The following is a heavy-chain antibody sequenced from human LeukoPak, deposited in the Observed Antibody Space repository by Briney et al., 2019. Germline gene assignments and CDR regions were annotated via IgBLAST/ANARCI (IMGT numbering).Heavy chain of an antibody. D-gene: IGHD3-16*01. CDR3: ARDWAGGFFDY. V-gene: IGHV3-48*01. CDR1: GFTFSSYS. Sequence: PGGSLRLSCAASGFTFSSYSMNWVRQAPGKGLEWISYISGSSSIIFYADSVKGRFTISRDNAKNSLYLQMNSLRAEDTAVYYCARDWAGGFFDYWGQGTLVTVSS. J-gene: IGHJ4*02. CDR2: ISGSSSII.